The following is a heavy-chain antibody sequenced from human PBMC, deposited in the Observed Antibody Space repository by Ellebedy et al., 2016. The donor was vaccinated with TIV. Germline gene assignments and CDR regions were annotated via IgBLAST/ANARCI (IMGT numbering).Heavy chain of an antibody. Sequence: ASVKVSXKVSGYTLTELSMHWVRQAPGKGLEWMGGFDPEDGETIYAQKFQGRVTMTEDTSTDTAYMELSSLRSEDTAVYYCATDLGYSSSWYGGGRHYGMDVWGQGTTVTVSS. D-gene: IGHD6-13*01. J-gene: IGHJ6*02. CDR1: GYTLTELS. CDR2: FDPEDGET. V-gene: IGHV1-24*01. CDR3: ATDLGYSSSWYGGGRHYGMDV.